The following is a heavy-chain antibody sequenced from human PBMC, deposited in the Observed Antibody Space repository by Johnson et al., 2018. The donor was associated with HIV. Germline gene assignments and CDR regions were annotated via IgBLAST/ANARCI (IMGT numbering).Heavy chain of an antibody. CDR3: ARENVLFNAFDI. CDR1: GFTFSGYA. J-gene: IGHJ3*02. Sequence: QVQLVESGGGVVQPGRSLRLSCAASGFTFSGYALHWVRQAPGKGLEWVAVISYDGSNKYYADSVKGRFTISRDNSKNTLYLQMNSLRTEDTAVYYCARENVLFNAFDIWGQGTMVTVSS. V-gene: IGHV3-30*04. D-gene: IGHD2/OR15-2a*01. CDR2: ISYDGSNK.